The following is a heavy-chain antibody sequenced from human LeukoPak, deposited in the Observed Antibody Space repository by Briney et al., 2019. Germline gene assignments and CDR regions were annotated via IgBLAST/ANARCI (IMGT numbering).Heavy chain of an antibody. V-gene: IGHV3-49*04. CDR2: IRSKAYGGTT. CDR1: GFTFGGYA. J-gene: IGHJ4*02. CDR3: TRDHSPIVVVPAAPRY. Sequence: GGSLRLSCTASGFTFGGYAMSWVRQAPGKGLEWVGFIRSKAYGGTTEYAASVKGRFTISRDDSKSIAYLQMNSLKTEDTAVYYCTRDHSPIVVVPAAPRYWGQGTLVTVSS. D-gene: IGHD2-2*01.